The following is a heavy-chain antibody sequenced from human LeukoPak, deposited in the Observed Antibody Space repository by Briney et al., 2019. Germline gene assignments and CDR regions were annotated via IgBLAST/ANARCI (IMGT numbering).Heavy chain of an antibody. V-gene: IGHV1-8*01. CDR3: STYNYDSFGYRSPRF. D-gene: IGHD3-22*01. Sequence: ASVKVSCTASGYTFSGYDVNWVRQATGQGLEWMGWMNPNSGNTGYAQKFQGRVTMTSDSSISTAYMELSSLTSEDTAVYYCSTYNYDSFGYRSPRFWGQGTLVTVSS. CDR2: MNPNSGNT. CDR1: GYTFSGYD. J-gene: IGHJ4*02.